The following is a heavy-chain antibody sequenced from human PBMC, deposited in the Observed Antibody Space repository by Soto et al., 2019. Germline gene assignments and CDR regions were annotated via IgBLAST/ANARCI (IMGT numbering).Heavy chain of an antibody. CDR3: ARSDGYNFNWLDS. J-gene: IGHJ5*01. Sequence: QVQLVQSGAEVKTPGASVKVSCKASGYTFASYDINCVRQAPGQGLEWMVWMNPNSGNTGYAQKFQGRLTMTRDTALSIAHMELSSLRNEDTAVYYCARSDGYNFNWLDSWGQGTLVTVSA. D-gene: IGHD2-21*01. V-gene: IGHV1-8*01. CDR2: MNPNSGNT. CDR1: GYTFASYD.